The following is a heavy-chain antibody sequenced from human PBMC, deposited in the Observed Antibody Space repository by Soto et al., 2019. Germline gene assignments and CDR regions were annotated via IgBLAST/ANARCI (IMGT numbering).Heavy chain of an antibody. CDR2: ISAYNGNT. D-gene: IGHD3-22*01. CDR1: GYTFTSYG. V-gene: IGHV1-18*01. Sequence: ASVEVSCKASGYTFTSYGISWVRQAPGQGLEWMGWISAYNGNTNYAQKLQGRVTMTTDTSTSTAYMELRSLRSDDTAVYYCARDEYYDSSRAFDIWGQGTMVTASS. J-gene: IGHJ3*02. CDR3: ARDEYYDSSRAFDI.